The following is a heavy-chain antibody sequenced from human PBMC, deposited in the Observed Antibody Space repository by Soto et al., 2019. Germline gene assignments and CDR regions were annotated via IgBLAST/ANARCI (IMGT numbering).Heavy chain of an antibody. J-gene: IGHJ4*02. CDR1: GFTFKAYA. Sequence: GGSLRLSCVASGFTFKAYAMGWVRQAPGKGLEWVSSITATNGNTYYADSVRGRFTISRDNSRNSLFLQMNGLRPEDSALYYCAKDEGTSSTVFDYWGQGTLVTVST. CDR2: ITATNGNT. D-gene: IGHD4-4*01. CDR3: AKDEGTSSTVFDY. V-gene: IGHV3-23*01.